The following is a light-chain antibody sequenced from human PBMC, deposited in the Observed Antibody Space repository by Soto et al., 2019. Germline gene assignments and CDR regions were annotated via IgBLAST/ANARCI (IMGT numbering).Light chain of an antibody. CDR1: QSVSSN. V-gene: IGKV3-15*01. Sequence: EIVMTHSPATLSVSPGERATLSCRASQSVSSNLAWYQQKPGQAPRLLIYGASTRATGIPARFSGSGSGTEFTLTIRSLQSEDFAVYYCQQYNNWPPITFGQGTRREIK. J-gene: IGKJ5*01. CDR2: GAS. CDR3: QQYNNWPPIT.